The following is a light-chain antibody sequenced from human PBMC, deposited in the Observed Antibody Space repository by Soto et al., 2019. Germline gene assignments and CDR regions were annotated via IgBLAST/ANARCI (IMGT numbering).Light chain of an antibody. V-gene: IGKV1-5*03. CDR2: KAS. J-gene: IGKJ4*01. Sequence: DIQMTQSPSTLSASVGDRVTITCRASQGISTWLAWYQQKPGKAPKLLIYKASSLEGGVPSRFSGSGSGTECNITVSSLQPDDFATYYCQQYNTYPHTFGGGTTVEIK. CDR3: QQYNTYPHT. CDR1: QGISTW.